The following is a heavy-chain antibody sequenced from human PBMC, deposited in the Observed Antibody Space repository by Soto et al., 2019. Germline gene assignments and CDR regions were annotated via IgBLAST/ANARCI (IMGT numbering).Heavy chain of an antibody. J-gene: IGHJ4*02. CDR1: GFSVSNSY. CDR3: ARDTFGGAYILCH. D-gene: IGHD3-10*01. Sequence: EVQLVESGGGLVQPGGSLRLSCAASGFSVSNSYMTWVRQAPGKGLEWVSNIYGGGDSFYSDSVQSRFTNSRDNSKNTRHIQMNTPRYDDTDVYYWARDTFGGAYILCHWGQGTQVTVSS. CDR2: IYGGGDS. V-gene: IGHV3-66*01.